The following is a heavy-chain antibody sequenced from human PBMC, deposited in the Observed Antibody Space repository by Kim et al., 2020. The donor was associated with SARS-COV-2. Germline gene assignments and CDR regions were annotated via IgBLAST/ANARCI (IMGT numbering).Heavy chain of an antibody. D-gene: IGHD3-10*01. Sequence: AQGSTGRFVFSLDTSVSTAYLQISSLKAEDTAVYYCARNLVRGVIDADYWGQGTLVTVSS. J-gene: IGHJ4*02. V-gene: IGHV7-4-1*02. CDR3: ARNLVRGVIDADY.